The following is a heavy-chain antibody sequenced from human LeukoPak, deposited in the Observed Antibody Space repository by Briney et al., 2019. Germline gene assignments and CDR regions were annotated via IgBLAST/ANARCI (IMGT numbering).Heavy chain of an antibody. Sequence: ASVKVSCKASGYTFTSYGISWVRQAPGQGLEWMGWISAYNGNANYAQKLQGRVTMTTDTSTNTAYMELRSLRSDDTAVYYCAREGLGELTLDYWGQGTLVTVSS. D-gene: IGHD3-16*01. CDR2: ISAYNGNA. V-gene: IGHV1-18*01. J-gene: IGHJ4*02. CDR1: GYTFTSYG. CDR3: AREGLGELTLDY.